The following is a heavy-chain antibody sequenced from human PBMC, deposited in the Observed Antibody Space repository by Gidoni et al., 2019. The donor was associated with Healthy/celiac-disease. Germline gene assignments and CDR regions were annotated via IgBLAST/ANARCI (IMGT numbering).Heavy chain of an antibody. CDR1: GGSFSGYY. Sequence: QVQLQQWGAGLLKPSETLSLTCAVYGGSFSGYYWSGIRQPPGKGLEWIGEINHSGSTNYNPSLKSRVTISVDTSKNQFSLKLSSVTAADTAVYYCARGASLYDYVWGSYRTYYFDYWGQGTLVTVSS. J-gene: IGHJ4*02. CDR2: INHSGST. CDR3: ARGASLYDYVWGSYRTYYFDY. V-gene: IGHV4-34*01. D-gene: IGHD3-16*02.